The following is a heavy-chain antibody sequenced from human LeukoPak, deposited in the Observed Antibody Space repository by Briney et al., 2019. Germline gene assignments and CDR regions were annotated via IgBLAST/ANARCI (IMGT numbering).Heavy chain of an antibody. D-gene: IGHD5-18*01. V-gene: IGHV3-23*01. CDR3: AKDWDTAMVTAYFDY. Sequence: PGGSLGLSCAASGFTFSSYAMSWVRQAPGKGLEWVSAISGSGGSTYYADSVKGRFTISRDNSKNTLYLQMNSLRAEDTAVYYCAKDWDTAMVTAYFDYWGQGTLVTVSS. CDR1: GFTFSSYA. CDR2: ISGSGGST. J-gene: IGHJ4*02.